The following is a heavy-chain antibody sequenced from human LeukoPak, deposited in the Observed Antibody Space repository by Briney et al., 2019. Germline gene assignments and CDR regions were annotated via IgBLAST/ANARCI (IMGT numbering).Heavy chain of an antibody. D-gene: IGHD5-24*01. V-gene: IGHV4-34*01. CDR1: GGSFSSYY. J-gene: IGHJ6*03. CDR3: ARGTGVATIIYYYYYMDV. CDR2: INHSGST. Sequence: PSETLSLTCAVYGGSFSSYYWSWIRQPPGKGLEWIGEINHSGSTNYNPSLKSRATISVDTSKNQFSLKLSSVTAADPVVYYCARGTGVATIIYYYYYMDVWGKGTTVTVSS.